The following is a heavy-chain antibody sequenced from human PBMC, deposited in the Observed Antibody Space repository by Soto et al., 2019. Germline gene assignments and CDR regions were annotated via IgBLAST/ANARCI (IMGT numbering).Heavy chain of an antibody. D-gene: IGHD3-10*01. V-gene: IGHV4-31*03. CDR1: GGSISSGGYY. CDR3: ARDMVRGVIPWFDP. J-gene: IGHJ5*02. Sequence: SETLSLTCTVSGGSISSGGYYWSWIRQHPGKGLEWIGYIYYSGSTYYNPSLKSRVTISVDTSKNQFSLKLSSVTAADTAVYYCARDMVRGVIPWFDPWGQGTLVTVSS. CDR2: IYYSGST.